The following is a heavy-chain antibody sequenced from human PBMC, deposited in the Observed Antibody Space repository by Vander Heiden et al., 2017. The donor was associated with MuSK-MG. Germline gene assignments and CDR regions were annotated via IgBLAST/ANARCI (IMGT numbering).Heavy chain of an antibody. CDR1: GGSISSGGYY. J-gene: IGHJ6*03. V-gene: IGHV4-31*03. CDR3: ARAAADCSSTSCYYYYYMDV. D-gene: IGHD2-2*01. CDR2: IYYSGST. Sequence: QVQLQESGPGLVKPSQTLSLTCTVSGGSISSGGYYWGWIRQHPGKGLEWIGYIYYSGSTYYNPSLKSRVTISVDTSKNQFSLKLSSVTAADTAVYYCARAAADCSSTSCYYYYYMDVWGKGTTVTVSS.